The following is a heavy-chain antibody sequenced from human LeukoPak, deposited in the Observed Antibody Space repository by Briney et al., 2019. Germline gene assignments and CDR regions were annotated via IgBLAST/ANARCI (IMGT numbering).Heavy chain of an antibody. D-gene: IGHD1-26*01. Sequence: GGSLRLSCAASGFTVSSNYMNWVRQAPGKGLEWVSSITSSSTYTFYADSVKGRFTISRDNAKNSLYLQMNSLRDEDTAIYYCARDPYNGNYGDFYYYYMDVWGKGTTVTISS. CDR3: ARDPYNGNYGDFYYYYMDV. V-gene: IGHV3-21*01. J-gene: IGHJ6*03. CDR2: ITSSSTYT. CDR1: GFTVSSNY.